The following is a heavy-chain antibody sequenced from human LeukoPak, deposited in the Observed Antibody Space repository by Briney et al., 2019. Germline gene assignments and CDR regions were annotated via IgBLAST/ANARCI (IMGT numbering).Heavy chain of an antibody. CDR3: ARGVVGSTGFDY. D-gene: IGHD1-26*01. Sequence: SETLSLTCNVSGGSISSSSFYWGWIRQPPGKGLEWIGNIYSSGYTYYNPSLKSRVTISVKTSKKEFSLRLRSVTAADTDVFYCARGVVGSTGFDYWGQGTLVTVSS. CDR2: IYSSGYT. J-gene: IGHJ4*02. V-gene: IGHV4-39*07. CDR1: GGSISSSSFY.